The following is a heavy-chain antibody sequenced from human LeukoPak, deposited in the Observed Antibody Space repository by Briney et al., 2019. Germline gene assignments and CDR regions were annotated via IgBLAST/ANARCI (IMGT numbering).Heavy chain of an antibody. D-gene: IGHD5-18*01. Sequence: PGGSLRLSCAASGFTFSSYAMSWVRQAPGKGLEWVSAISGSGGSTYYADSVKGRFTISRDNSKNTPYLQMNSLRAEDTAVYYCAKAAVDTAMATYYFDYWGQGTLVTVSS. CDR3: AKAAVDTAMATYYFDY. CDR1: GFTFSSYA. J-gene: IGHJ4*02. V-gene: IGHV3-23*01. CDR2: ISGSGGST.